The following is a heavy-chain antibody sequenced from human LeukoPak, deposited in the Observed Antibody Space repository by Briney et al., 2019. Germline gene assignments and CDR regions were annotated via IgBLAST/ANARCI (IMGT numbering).Heavy chain of an antibody. Sequence: SETLSLTCAVYGGSFSGYYRSWIRQPPGKGLEWIGEITYSGSTNYNPSLKSRVTISVDTSKNQISLKLSSVTPADTPVCYCGTGPDGFDIWGQGTMVTVSS. V-gene: IGHV4-34*01. J-gene: IGHJ3*02. CDR1: GGSFSGYY. CDR2: ITYSGST. D-gene: IGHD5-24*01. CDR3: GTGPDGFDI.